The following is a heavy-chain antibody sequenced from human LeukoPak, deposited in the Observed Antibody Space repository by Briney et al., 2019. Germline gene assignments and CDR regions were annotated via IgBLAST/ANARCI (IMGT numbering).Heavy chain of an antibody. Sequence: ASETLSLTCTVSGGSISGHYWTWIRQPPGKGLERIGQIHYSGRPDYNPSLKSRVTISVDTSKNQLSLKATSVTGADTAVYYCASFGVDYDMDVWGQGTTVTVSS. J-gene: IGHJ6*02. CDR3: ASFGVDYDMDV. CDR2: IHYSGRP. CDR1: GGSISGHY. D-gene: IGHD3-16*01. V-gene: IGHV4-59*11.